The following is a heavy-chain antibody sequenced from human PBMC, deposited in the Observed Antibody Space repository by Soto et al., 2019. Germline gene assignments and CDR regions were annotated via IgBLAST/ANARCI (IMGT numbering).Heavy chain of an antibody. Sequence: GGSLRLSCAASGFTFSSYGMHWVRQAPGKGLESVAVISYDGSNKYYADSVKGRFTISRDNSKNTLYLQMNSLRAEDTAVYYCAKGPNDFWSGYHDYWGQGTLVTVSS. V-gene: IGHV3-30*18. CDR2: ISYDGSNK. CDR3: AKGPNDFWSGYHDY. CDR1: GFTFSSYG. D-gene: IGHD3-3*01. J-gene: IGHJ4*02.